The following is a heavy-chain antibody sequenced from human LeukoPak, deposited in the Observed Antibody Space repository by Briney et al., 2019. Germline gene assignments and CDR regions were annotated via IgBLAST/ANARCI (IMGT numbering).Heavy chain of an antibody. V-gene: IGHV4-61*01. Sequence: SETLSLTCTVSGGSVSSGSYYWSWIRQPPGKGLEWIGYIYYSGSTNYNPSLKSRVTIPVDTSKNQFSLKLSSVTAADTAVYYCARDLGSSGWATIDYWGQGTLVTVSS. D-gene: IGHD6-19*01. CDR3: ARDLGSSGWATIDY. CDR2: IYYSGST. CDR1: GGSVSSGSYY. J-gene: IGHJ4*02.